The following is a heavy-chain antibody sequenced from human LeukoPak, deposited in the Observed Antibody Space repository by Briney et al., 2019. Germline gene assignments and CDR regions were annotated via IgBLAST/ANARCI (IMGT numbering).Heavy chain of an antibody. J-gene: IGHJ4*02. CDR2: IYYSRST. V-gene: IGHV4-30-4*08. D-gene: IGHD1-1*01. CDR1: GGSISSGDYY. CDR3: PGERHRVINDY. Sequence: SETLSLTCTVSGGSISSGDYYWSWIRQPPGKGLEGFGYIYYSRSTYYNPSLKSRFTISVDTSKNQFSLKLSSVTAAVTAVYCRPGERHRVINDYWGQGTLVTVSS.